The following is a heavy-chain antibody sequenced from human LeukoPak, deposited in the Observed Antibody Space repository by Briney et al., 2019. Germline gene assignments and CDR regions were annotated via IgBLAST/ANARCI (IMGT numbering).Heavy chain of an antibody. V-gene: IGHV1-2*02. CDR2: INPKSGGT. CDR1: EYPFSGYY. D-gene: IGHD4-11*01. CDR3: ARRGATGTFDF. Sequence: GDSVKVSCKASEYPFSGYYIHWVRHAPGQGLEWVGWINPKSGGTNYAQRLQGRVTMTSVTSISTAYMELSRLRSDDTAIYFCARRGATGTFDFWGQGTMVTVSS. J-gene: IGHJ3*01.